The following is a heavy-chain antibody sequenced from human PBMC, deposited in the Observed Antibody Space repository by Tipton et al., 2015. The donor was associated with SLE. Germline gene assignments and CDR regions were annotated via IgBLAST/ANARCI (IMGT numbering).Heavy chain of an antibody. D-gene: IGHD3-10*01. J-gene: IGHJ3*02. CDR3: ARDYYGSGFDAFDI. CDR1: GGSFSDYY. Sequence: TLSLTCAAYGGSFSDYYWSWIRQTPGEGLEWIGEINHTGGTDYNPSLKRRVTISVDTSKNQFSLRLSSVTAADTAVYYCARDYYGSGFDAFDIWGQGTMVTVSS. CDR2: INHTGGT. V-gene: IGHV4-34*01.